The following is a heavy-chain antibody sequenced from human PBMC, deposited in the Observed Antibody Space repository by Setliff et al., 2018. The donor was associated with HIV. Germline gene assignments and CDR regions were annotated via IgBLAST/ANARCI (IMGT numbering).Heavy chain of an antibody. CDR1: SDSIRRYY. J-gene: IGHJ2*01. D-gene: IGHD4-17*01. CDR3: ARLPRTTVVVGNWYFDL. Sequence: SETLSLTCIVSSDSIRRYYVNRIRQPAGKGLEWVGRIYTSGTTNYNPSLKSRVTMSTDTSKNQFSLKLTSVTAADTAVYYCARLPRTTVVVGNWYFDLWGRGTLVTVSS. CDR2: IYTSGTT. V-gene: IGHV4-4*07.